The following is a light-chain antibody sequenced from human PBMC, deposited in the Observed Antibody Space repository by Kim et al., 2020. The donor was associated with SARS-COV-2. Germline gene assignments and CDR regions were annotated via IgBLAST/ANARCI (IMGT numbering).Light chain of an antibody. Sequence: SSELTQDPAVSVALGQTVRITCQGDDLRRYYASWYQQKPGQAPVFVIYGKDNRPSGIADRFSGSSSGNTASLTITGAQAEDEADYYCNSRDSSGNHVAFGGGTQLTV. J-gene: IGLJ2*01. V-gene: IGLV3-19*01. CDR1: DLRRYY. CDR2: GKD. CDR3: NSRDSSGNHVA.